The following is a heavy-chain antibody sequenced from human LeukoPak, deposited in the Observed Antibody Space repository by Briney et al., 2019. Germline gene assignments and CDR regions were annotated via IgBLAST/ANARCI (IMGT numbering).Heavy chain of an antibody. D-gene: IGHD3-22*01. Sequence: GASVKVSCKASGYTFTGYYMHWVRQAPGQGLEWMGWINPNSGGTNYAQKFQGRVTMTRDTSISTAYMELSRLRSDDTAVYYCARLATDSSGYSVDYWGQGTLVTVSS. CDR3: ARLATDSSGYSVDY. CDR1: GYTFTGYY. V-gene: IGHV1-2*02. J-gene: IGHJ4*02. CDR2: INPNSGGT.